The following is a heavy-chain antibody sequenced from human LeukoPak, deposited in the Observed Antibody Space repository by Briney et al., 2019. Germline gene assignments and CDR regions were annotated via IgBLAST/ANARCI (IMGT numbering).Heavy chain of an antibody. CDR3: ARSRYYDSSGSYSVFDCYFYMDV. V-gene: IGHV4-34*01. Sequence: SETLSLTCAVYGGSFSDYYWSWIRQPPGKGLEWIGEINHSGSSNYNPSLQSRVTMSVDTSKKQLSLKVTSVTAADTAVYYCARSRYYDSSGSYSVFDCYFYMDVWGKGTTVTVSS. CDR2: INHSGSS. CDR1: GGSFSDYY. J-gene: IGHJ6*03. D-gene: IGHD3-22*01.